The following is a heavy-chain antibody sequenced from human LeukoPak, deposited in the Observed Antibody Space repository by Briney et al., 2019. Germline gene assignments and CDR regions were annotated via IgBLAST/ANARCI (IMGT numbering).Heavy chain of an antibody. CDR3: AKDHSAGLQWLVLGY. J-gene: IGHJ4*02. CDR2: ISGSGGST. D-gene: IGHD6-19*01. CDR1: GFTFSIYG. V-gene: IGHV3-23*01. Sequence: HPGGSLRLSCAASGFTFSIYGMSWVRQAPGKGLEWVSAISGSGGSTYYADSVKGRFTISRDNSKNTLYLQMNSLRAEDTAVYYCAKDHSAGLQWLVLGYWGQGTLVTVSS.